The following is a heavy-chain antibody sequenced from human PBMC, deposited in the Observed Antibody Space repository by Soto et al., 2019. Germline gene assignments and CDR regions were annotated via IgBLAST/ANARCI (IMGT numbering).Heavy chain of an antibody. J-gene: IGHJ4*02. D-gene: IGHD5-18*01. Sequence: ETLPLTCTVSGGSISNVYWGWIRQPPGKGLEWIGCVYYSGSTTYNPSLKSRVTLSIDTSKHQFFLKLTSVTAADPAVYYCARASWIQLWFPIFDYRGQGTLVTVSA. CDR2: VYYSGST. CDR1: GGSISNVY. CDR3: ARASWIQLWFPIFDY. V-gene: IGHV4-59*01.